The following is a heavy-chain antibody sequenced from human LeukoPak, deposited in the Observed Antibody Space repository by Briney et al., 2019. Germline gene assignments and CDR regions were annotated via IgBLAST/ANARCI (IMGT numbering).Heavy chain of an antibody. D-gene: IGHD6-25*01. CDR1: GFAFSDYA. CDR3: ARDENTAATGPDY. V-gene: IGHV3-30-3*01. CDR2: ISYDGSNK. Sequence: GRSLRLSCAASGFAFSDYAMHWVRQAPGKGLEWVAVISYDGSNKYYADSVKGRFTISRENSKNTLYLQMNSLRREDTAVYYCARDENTAATGPDYWGQGTLVTVSS. J-gene: IGHJ4*02.